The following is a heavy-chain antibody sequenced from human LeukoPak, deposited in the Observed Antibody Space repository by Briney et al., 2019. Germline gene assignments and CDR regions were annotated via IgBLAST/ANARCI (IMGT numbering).Heavy chain of an antibody. CDR3: ARDRSNNDY. V-gene: IGHV1-18*01. D-gene: IGHD4-11*01. CDR1: GYTFSIFG. Sequence: ASEKVSCMASGYTFSIFGISWVRRARGQVLEWIGWISAYNGNTDYAKMFQSRVTMTTTTSTTTAYMGLRSLRSDDTAMYYCARDRSNNDYWGQGTLVTVSS. J-gene: IGHJ4*02. CDR2: ISAYNGNT.